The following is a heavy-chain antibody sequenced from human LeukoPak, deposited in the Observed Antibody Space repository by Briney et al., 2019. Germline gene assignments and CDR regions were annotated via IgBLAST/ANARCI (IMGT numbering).Heavy chain of an antibody. V-gene: IGHV4-39*07. Sequence: SETLSLTCTVSGGSISSGTYYWGWIRQPPGKGLEWIGIIYYSGSNYYNPSLKSRVTISVDTSKNQISLRLSSVTAADTAVYYCARVSPPAATYYYGMDVWGQGTTVTVSS. CDR1: GGSISSGTYY. D-gene: IGHD2-2*01. CDR2: IYYSGSN. CDR3: ARVSPPAATYYYGMDV. J-gene: IGHJ6*02.